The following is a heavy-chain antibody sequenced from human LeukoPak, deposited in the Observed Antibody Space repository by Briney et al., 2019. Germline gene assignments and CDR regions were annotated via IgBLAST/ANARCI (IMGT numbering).Heavy chain of an antibody. D-gene: IGHD3-3*01. CDR1: GYSFTSYW. CDR2: IYPGDSDT. J-gene: IGHJ6*02. Sequence: GESLKISCKGSGYSFTSYWIGWVRQMPGKGLEWMGIIYPGDSDTRYSPSFQGQVTISADKSISTAYLRWSSLKASDTAMYYCARLRAVPKNYDFWSGYADSYGMDVWGQGTTVTVSS. CDR3: ARLRAVPKNYDFWSGYADSYGMDV. V-gene: IGHV5-51*01.